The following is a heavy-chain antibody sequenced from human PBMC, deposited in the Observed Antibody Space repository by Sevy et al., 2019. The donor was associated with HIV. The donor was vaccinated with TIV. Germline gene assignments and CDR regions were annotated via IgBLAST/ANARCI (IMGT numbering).Heavy chain of an antibody. CDR1: GFTFSSYS. Sequence: GGSLRLSCAASGFTFSSYSMNWVRQAPGKGLEWVSSISSSSSYIYYADSVKGRFTISRDNAKKSLYLQMNSLRAEDTAVYYCARDGGLVRAAQFDYGMDVWGQGTTVTVS. V-gene: IGHV3-21*01. J-gene: IGHJ6*02. CDR2: ISSSSSYI. D-gene: IGHD2-2*01. CDR3: ARDGGLVRAAQFDYGMDV.